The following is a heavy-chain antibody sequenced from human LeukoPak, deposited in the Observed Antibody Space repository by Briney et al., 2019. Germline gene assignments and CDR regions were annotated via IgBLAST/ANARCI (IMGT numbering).Heavy chain of an antibody. CDR1: GFTFSSYG. J-gene: IGHJ4*02. D-gene: IGHD4-23*01. Sequence: GRSLRLSCAASGFTFSSYGMHWVRQAPGKGLVWVSRIDRDGSRINYADSVKGRFTISRDNGKNTLFLQMNSLRAEDAAVYYCVRGNDYGGPHYWGQGTLVTVSS. CDR3: VRGNDYGGPHY. CDR2: IDRDGSRI. V-gene: IGHV3-74*01.